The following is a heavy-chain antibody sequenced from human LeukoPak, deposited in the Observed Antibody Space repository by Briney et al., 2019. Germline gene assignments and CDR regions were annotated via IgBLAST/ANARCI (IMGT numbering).Heavy chain of an antibody. V-gene: IGHV4-30-4*07. J-gene: IGHJ6*03. CDR1: SVSISGSGSC. CDR3: AKQVGRGTQVYYMDV. D-gene: IGHD3-16*01. Sequence: TLSLTGGVSSVSISGSGSCWNWVRQPPGKGLEWIGYFCYSGITYYHPALKNRITISLDTSDNPVSLHLSSVDAADPAGYYGAKQVGRGTQVYYMDVWGKGTTVTVSS. CDR2: FCYSGIT.